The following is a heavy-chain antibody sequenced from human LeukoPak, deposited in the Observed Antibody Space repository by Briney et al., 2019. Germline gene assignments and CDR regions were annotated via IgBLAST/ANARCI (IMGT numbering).Heavy chain of an antibody. J-gene: IGHJ3*02. CDR1: GFTFSSYA. V-gene: IGHV3-30-3*01. D-gene: IGHD5-18*01. Sequence: GGSLRLSCAASGFTFSSYAMHSVRQAPGKRLEWVAVMSYDGSNKYYADSVKGRFTISRDNSKNTLYLQMNSLRTEDTAVYSCASLADTDAFDIWGQGTVVTVSS. CDR2: MSYDGSNK. CDR3: ASLADTDAFDI.